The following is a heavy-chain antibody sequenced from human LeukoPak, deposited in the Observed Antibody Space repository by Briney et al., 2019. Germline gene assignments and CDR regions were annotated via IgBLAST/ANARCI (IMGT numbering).Heavy chain of an antibody. CDR2: ISAYNGNT. CDR1: GYTFTSYG. V-gene: IGHV1-18*01. J-gene: IGHJ4*02. D-gene: IGHD4-17*01. CDR3: AREDNLLREDY. Sequence: ASVKVSCKASGYTFTSYGISLVRQAPGQGPEWMGWISAYNGNTNYAQKFQGRVTMTTDTSTSTAYMELRSLRSDDTAVYYCAREDNLLREDYWGQGTLVTVSS.